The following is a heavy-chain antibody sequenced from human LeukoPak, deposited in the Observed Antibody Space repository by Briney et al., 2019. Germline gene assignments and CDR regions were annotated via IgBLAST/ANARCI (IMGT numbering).Heavy chain of an antibody. J-gene: IGHJ6*02. Sequence: ASVKVSCKASGYTFTSYGIGWVRQAPGQGLEWMGGIIPIFGTANYAQKFQGRVTITADESTSTAYMELSSLRSEDTAVYYCARGCGDCYYGMDVWGQGTTVTVSS. CDR1: GYTFTSYG. V-gene: IGHV1-69*13. CDR3: ARGCGDCYYGMDV. D-gene: IGHD2-21*02. CDR2: IIPIFGTA.